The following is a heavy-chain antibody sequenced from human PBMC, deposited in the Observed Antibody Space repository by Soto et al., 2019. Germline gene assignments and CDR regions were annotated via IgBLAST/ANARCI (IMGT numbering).Heavy chain of an antibody. CDR1: GNDFDRYW. CDR3: ARFTNAPLSRYDF. V-gene: IGHV5-51*01. J-gene: IGHJ5*01. CDR2: IYPGDSET. D-gene: IGHD3-16*02. Sequence: PGESFKICCQASGNDFDRYWIAWVRQTPGRVREWIGFIYPGDSETTYSPSFQGRVTISTDRSTRTAYLQWSTLTPSDTAMYYCARFTNAPLSRYDFWGQRTLDTGSS.